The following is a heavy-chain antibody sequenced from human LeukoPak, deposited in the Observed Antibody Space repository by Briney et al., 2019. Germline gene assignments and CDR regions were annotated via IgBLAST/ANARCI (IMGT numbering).Heavy chain of an antibody. CDR1: GGSFSGYY. Sequence: PSETLSLTCAVYGGSFSGYYWSWIRQPPGKGLEWIGEINHSGSTNYNPSLKSRVTISVDTSKNQFSLKLTSVTAADTAVYYCARGRAVRGVYAVVPVGVDVWGQGTTVTVSS. CDR3: ARGRAVRGVYAVVPVGVDV. D-gene: IGHD3-10*01. J-gene: IGHJ6*02. CDR2: INHSGST. V-gene: IGHV4-34*01.